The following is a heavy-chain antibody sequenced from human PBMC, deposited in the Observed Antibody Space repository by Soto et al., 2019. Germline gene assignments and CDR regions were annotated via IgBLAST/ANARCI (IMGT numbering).Heavy chain of an antibody. CDR2: IYHSGST. D-gene: IGHD6-6*01. CDR3: ARNPRTRVRNFDY. Sequence: SDTLSLTCAVSGGSISISNWWSWFRQPPGKGLEWIGEIYHSGSTNYNPSLKSRVTISVDKSKNQFSLKLSSVTAADTAVYYCARNPRTRVRNFDYWGQGTLVTVSS. V-gene: IGHV4-4*02. CDR1: GGSISISNW. J-gene: IGHJ4*02.